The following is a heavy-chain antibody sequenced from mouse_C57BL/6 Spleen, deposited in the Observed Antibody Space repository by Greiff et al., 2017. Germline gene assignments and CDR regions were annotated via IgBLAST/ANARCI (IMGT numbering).Heavy chain of an antibody. CDR2: IWSGGST. D-gene: IGHD2-3*01. CDR3: AKGDGYYEDWYFDV. Sequence: VQLQQSGPGLVQPSQSLSITCTVSGFSLTSYGVHWVRQPPGKGLEWLGVIWSGGSTDYNAAFISRLSISKDNSKSQVFFKMNSLQADDTAIYYCAKGDGYYEDWYFDVWGTGTTVTVSS. V-gene: IGHV2-4*01. J-gene: IGHJ1*03. CDR1: GFSLTSYG.